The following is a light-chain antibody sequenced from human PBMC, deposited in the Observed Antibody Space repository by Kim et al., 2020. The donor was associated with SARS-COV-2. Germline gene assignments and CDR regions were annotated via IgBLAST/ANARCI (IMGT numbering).Light chain of an antibody. CDR1: QGVITY. V-gene: IGKV3-11*01. J-gene: IGKJ4*01. CDR2: DAS. Sequence: EIVLTQSPATLSLSPGERATLSCRASQGVITYVAWYQQKRGHPPRLLIYDASNRATGTPARFSGSGSGTDFTLIISSLEPEDLAVYYCQQRSYWPRTFGGGTKVDIK. CDR3: QQRSYWPRT.